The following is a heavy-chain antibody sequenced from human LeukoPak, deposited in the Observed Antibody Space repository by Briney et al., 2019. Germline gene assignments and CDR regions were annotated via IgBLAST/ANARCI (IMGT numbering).Heavy chain of an antibody. Sequence: EASETLSLTCTVSGGSISDYYWSWIRQPPGKGLESIGCIYYSGNTNYNPSLKSRVTISVDTSKNQFSLKLSSVTAADTAVYYCARGAIAAAGKIDYWGQGTLVTVSS. CDR1: GGSISDYY. D-gene: IGHD6-13*01. CDR2: IYYSGNT. CDR3: ARGAIAAAGKIDY. J-gene: IGHJ4*02. V-gene: IGHV4-59*01.